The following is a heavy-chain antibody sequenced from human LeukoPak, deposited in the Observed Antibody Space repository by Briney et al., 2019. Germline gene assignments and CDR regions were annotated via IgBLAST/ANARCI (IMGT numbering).Heavy chain of an antibody. V-gene: IGHV3-11*01. D-gene: IGHD6-19*01. CDR2: ISSSGSTI. CDR3: ARGHIAVRDAFDI. J-gene: IGHJ3*02. CDR1: GFTFSDYY. Sequence: GGSLRLSCAASGFTFSDYYMSWIRQAPGKGLEWVSYISSSGSTIYYADSVKGRFTISRDNAKNSLYLQMNSLRAEDTAVYYRARGHIAVRDAFDIWGQGTMVTVSS.